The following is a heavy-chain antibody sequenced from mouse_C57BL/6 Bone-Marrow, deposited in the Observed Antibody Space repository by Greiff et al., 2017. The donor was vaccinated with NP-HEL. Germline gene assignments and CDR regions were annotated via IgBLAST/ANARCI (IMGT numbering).Heavy chain of an antibody. CDR2: IYPRSGNT. J-gene: IGHJ3*01. CDR3: ARHTWFAY. CDR1: GYTFTSYG. V-gene: IGHV1-81*01. Sequence: QVQLQQSGAELARPGASVKLSCKASGYTFTSYGISWVKQRTGQGLEWIGEIYPRSGNTYHNEKFKGKATLTTDKSSSTAYMELRSLTSEDSAVYFCARHTWFAYWGQGTLVTVSA.